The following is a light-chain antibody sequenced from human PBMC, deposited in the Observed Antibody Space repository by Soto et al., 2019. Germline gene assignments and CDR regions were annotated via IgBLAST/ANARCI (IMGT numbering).Light chain of an antibody. CDR1: QDISNF. V-gene: IGKV1-33*01. CDR2: NAV. J-gene: IGKJ3*01. Sequence: DIQMTQSPSSLSASIGDRVTITCQASQDISNFLNWYQQKPGKSPKLLIYNAVQLEKGVPSRFSGSGYGTDFTLTISSLQPEDIVTYYCQQFDNLLLFTFGPGTKLDLK. CDR3: QQFDNLLLFT.